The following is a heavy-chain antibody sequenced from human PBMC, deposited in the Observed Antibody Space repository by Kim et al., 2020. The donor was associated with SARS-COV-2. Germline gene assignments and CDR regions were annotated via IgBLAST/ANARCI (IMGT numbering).Heavy chain of an antibody. Sequence: GGSLRLSCAASGFTFSSYAMHWVRQAPGKGLEWVAVISYDGSNKYYADSVKGRFTISRDNSKNTLYLQMNSLRAEDTAVYYCARDPGGYWASYYFDYWR. CDR3: ARDPGGYWASYYFDY. CDR1: GFTFSSYA. V-gene: IGHV3-30*04. CDR2: ISYDGSNK. D-gene: IGHD3-10*01. J-gene: IGHJ4*01.